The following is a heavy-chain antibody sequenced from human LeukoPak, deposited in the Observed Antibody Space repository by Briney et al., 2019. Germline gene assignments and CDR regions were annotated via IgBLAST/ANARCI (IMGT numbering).Heavy chain of an antibody. D-gene: IGHD4-17*01. Sequence: HPGGSLRLSCAASRFTFTSYWMHWVRHPPGKGLVWVSRVEHDGSRTAYADSVTGRFTISRDNARNMVYLQMNSLRAEDTAVYYCATDLGWGQGTLVTVSS. J-gene: IGHJ4*02. CDR2: VEHDGSRT. V-gene: IGHV3-74*01. CDR3: ATDLG. CDR1: RFTFTSYW.